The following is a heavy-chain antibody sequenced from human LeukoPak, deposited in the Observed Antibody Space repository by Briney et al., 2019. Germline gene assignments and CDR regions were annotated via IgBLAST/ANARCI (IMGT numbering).Heavy chain of an antibody. CDR1: GFTFSTYA. CDR3: ARDPGYCSSTSCSG. V-gene: IGHV3-23*01. D-gene: IGHD2-2*01. J-gene: IGHJ4*02. Sequence: PGGSLRLSCAASGFTFSTYAVNWVRQAPGKGLEWVSTISGSGDSTYYADSVKGRFTISRDNSKDTLYLQMSSVRVDDTAVYYCARDPGYCSSTSCSGWGQGTLVTVSS. CDR2: ISGSGDST.